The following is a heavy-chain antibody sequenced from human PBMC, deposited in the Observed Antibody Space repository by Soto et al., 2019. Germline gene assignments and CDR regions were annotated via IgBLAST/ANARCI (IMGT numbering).Heavy chain of an antibody. CDR1: GGSISSSSYY. Sequence: PSETLSLTCTVSGGSISSSSYYWGWIRQPPGKGLEWIGSIYYSGSTYYNPSLKSRVTISVDTSKNQFSLKLSSVTAADTAVYYCASSRNFLTGYYKGGFYYFDDWGQGTPVTVSS. CDR3: ASSRNFLTGYYKGGFYYFDD. J-gene: IGHJ4*02. CDR2: IYYSGST. D-gene: IGHD3-9*01. V-gene: IGHV4-39*01.